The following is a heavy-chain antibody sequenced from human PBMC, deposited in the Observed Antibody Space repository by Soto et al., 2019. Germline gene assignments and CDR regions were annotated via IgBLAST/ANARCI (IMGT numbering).Heavy chain of an antibody. D-gene: IGHD5-12*01. J-gene: IGHJ6*03. CDR3: ARRPATSGYYYYYYMDV. V-gene: IGHV1-8*01. Sequence: ASVKVSCKASGYTFTSYDINWVRQASGQGLEWVGWMNPNSGNTGYAQKFQGRVTMTRDTSISTAYMELSSLTSKDTAVYYCARRPATSGYYYYYYMDVWGKGTTVTVSS. CDR1: GYTFTSYD. CDR2: MNPNSGNT.